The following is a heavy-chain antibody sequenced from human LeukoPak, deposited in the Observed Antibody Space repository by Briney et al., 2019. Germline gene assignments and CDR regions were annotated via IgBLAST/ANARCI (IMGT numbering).Heavy chain of an antibody. Sequence: PGGSLRLSCAASGFTFSSSAMSWIRQPPGKGLEWIGYIYYSGSTNYNPSLKSRVTISVDTSKNQFSLKLSSVTAADTAVYYCASTPHYYGSGSFVDWGQGTLVTVSS. J-gene: IGHJ4*02. CDR2: IYYSGST. V-gene: IGHV4-59*01. CDR3: ASTPHYYGSGSFVD. CDR1: GFTFSSSA. D-gene: IGHD3-10*01.